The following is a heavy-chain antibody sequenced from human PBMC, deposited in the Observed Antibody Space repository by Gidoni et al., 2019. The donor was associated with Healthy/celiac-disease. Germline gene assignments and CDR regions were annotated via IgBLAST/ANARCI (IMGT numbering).Heavy chain of an antibody. CDR1: GFPFSSYS. J-gene: IGHJ4*02. D-gene: IGHD3-22*01. Sequence: EVQLVESGGGLVKPGGSLRLSFAASGFPFSSYSMNWVRRAPGKGLEWVSSISSSSSYIYYADSVKGRFTISRDNAKNSLYLQMNSLRAEDTAVYYCARDSNYYENELDYWGQGTLVTVSS. V-gene: IGHV3-21*01. CDR2: ISSSSSYI. CDR3: ARDSNYYENELDY.